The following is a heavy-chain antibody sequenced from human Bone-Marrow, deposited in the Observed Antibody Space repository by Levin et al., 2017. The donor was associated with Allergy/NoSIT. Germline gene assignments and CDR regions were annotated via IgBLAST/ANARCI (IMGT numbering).Heavy chain of an antibody. CDR3: AKVRRGLDAFDI. D-gene: IGHD3/OR15-3a*01. Sequence: PGGSLSLSCAASGFTFSSSAMSWVRQAPGKGLEWVSSISAGDASTYYTDSVKGRLTVSRDNSKNTLYLQMNSLRAEDTALYYCAKVRRGLDAFDIWGQGTMVTVSS. V-gene: IGHV3-23*01. CDR2: ISAGDAST. J-gene: IGHJ3*02. CDR1: GFTFSSSA.